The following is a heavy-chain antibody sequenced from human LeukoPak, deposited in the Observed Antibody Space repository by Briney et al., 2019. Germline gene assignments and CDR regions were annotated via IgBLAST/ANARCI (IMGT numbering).Heavy chain of an antibody. CDR1: GFTVSSNY. CDR2: TPGGGET. Sequence: GGSLRLSCAASGFTVSSNYMSWVRQAPGKGLEWVSGTPGGGETFYADSVRGRFMISRDNSKNTVFLQMNSLRAEDTAVYFCTRAPQQPRSYNDYWGRGTLVTVSS. D-gene: IGHD3-10*01. CDR3: TRAPQQPRSYNDY. V-gene: IGHV3-53*01. J-gene: IGHJ4*02.